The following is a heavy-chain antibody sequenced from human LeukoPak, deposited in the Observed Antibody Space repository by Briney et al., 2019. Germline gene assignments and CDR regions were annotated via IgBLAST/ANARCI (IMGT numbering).Heavy chain of an antibody. CDR3: ARRTVTNGWFRIDY. V-gene: IGHV4-59*08. Sequence: PSETLSLTCTVSGGSISTYYWSWIRQPPGKGLEWIGYIYYNGATDYNPSLKSRVTISVDTSKNEFSLKLSSVTAADTVLYYCARRTVTNGWFRIDYWGQGSLVIVSS. CDR2: IYYNGAT. D-gene: IGHD6-19*01. CDR1: GGSISTYY. J-gene: IGHJ4*02.